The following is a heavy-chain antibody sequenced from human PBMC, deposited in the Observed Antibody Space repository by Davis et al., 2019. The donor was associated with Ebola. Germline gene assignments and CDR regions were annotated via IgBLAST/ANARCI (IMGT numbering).Heavy chain of an antibody. J-gene: IGHJ5*02. V-gene: IGHV4-59*01. CDR2: IYYSGST. CDR1: GGSISSYY. D-gene: IGHD4-17*01. CDR3: ARTTVTIYNWFDP. Sequence: PSETLSLTCTVSGGSISSYYWSWIRQPPGKGLEWIGYIYYSGSTNYNPSLKSRVTITVDTSKNQFSLKLSSVTAAATAVYYCARTTVTIYNWFDPWGQGTLVTVSS.